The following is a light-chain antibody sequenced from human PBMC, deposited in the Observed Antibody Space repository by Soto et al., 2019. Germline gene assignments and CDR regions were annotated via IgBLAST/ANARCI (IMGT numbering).Light chain of an antibody. CDR3: GTWDNSLSAWL. V-gene: IGLV1-51*01. CDR2: DNN. Sequence: QSVLTQPPSVSAAPGQTVTISCSGSSSNIGNNYVSWYQQLPGTAPKLLIYDNNKRPSGIPDRFSGSKSGTSATLGITGLQTGDEADYYCGTWDNSLSAWLFGGGTQLTVL. J-gene: IGLJ7*01. CDR1: SSNIGNNY.